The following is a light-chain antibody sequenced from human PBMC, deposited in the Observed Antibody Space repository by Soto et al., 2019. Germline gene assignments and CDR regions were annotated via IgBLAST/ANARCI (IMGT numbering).Light chain of an antibody. CDR3: QKYDNLSWT. J-gene: IGKJ1*01. V-gene: IGKV1-33*01. Sequence: DIQITQSPSALSASVVDRVTITFLTSQPISDYLNWYQHKPGKAPKLLIYDASNLETGVPSRFSGSGSGTDFTFTISSLQPEDIATYYCQKYDNLSWTFGQGTKVDIK. CDR1: QPISDY. CDR2: DAS.